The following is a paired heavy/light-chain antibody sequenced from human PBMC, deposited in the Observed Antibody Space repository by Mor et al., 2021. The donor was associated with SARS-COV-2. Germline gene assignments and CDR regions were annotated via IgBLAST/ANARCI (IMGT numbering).Light chain of an antibody. CDR3: LQDYNYPYT. CDR2: AAS. CDR1: QGIKND. J-gene: IGKJ2*01. Sequence: AIQMTQSPSSLSASVGDRVTITCRASQGIKNDLAWYQQKPGKAPKLLIYAASSLQSGVPSRFSGSGSGTDFTLTIDSLQPEDFATYYCLQDYNYPYTFGQGTNLEIK. V-gene: IGKV1-6*01.
Heavy chain of an antibody. D-gene: IGHD6-19*01. Sequence: QVQLVESGGGVVQPGRSLRLSCAASGFTFSSHAMHWVRQAPGKGLEWVVVISYDGNNKYYEDSVKGRFTISRDNSKNTLYLQMNSLRPEDTAFYYCAKDRVVAGIGEIDYWGQGTLVTVSS. CDR3: AKDRVVAGIGEIDY. V-gene: IGHV3-30*18. J-gene: IGHJ4*02. CDR1: GFTFSSHA. CDR2: ISYDGNNK.